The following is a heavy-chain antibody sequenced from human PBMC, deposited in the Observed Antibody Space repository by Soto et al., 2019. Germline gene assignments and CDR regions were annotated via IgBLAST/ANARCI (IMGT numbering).Heavy chain of an antibody. Sequence: SETLSLTCAVYGGSFSGYYWSWIRQPPGKGLEWIGEINHSGSTNYNPSLKSRVTISVDTSKNQFSLKLSSVTAADTAVYYCARVPIVVVPAAMNYYYHYMDVWGKGTTVT. CDR1: GGSFSGYY. V-gene: IGHV4-34*01. CDR3: ARVPIVVVPAAMNYYYHYMDV. D-gene: IGHD2-2*01. CDR2: INHSGST. J-gene: IGHJ6*03.